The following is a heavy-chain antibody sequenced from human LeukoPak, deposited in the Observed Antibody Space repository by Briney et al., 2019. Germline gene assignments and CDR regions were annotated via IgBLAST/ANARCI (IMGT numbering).Heavy chain of an antibody. CDR1: GFTFSSYW. V-gene: IGHV3-7*01. CDR2: IKQDGSEK. Sequence: GGSLRLSCAASGFTFSSYWMSWVRQAPEKGLEWVANIKQDGSEKYYVDSVKGRFTISRDNAKNSLYLQMNSLRAEDTAVYYCARDQSPVEMATMPDYWGQGTLVTVSS. J-gene: IGHJ4*02. D-gene: IGHD5-24*01. CDR3: ARDQSPVEMATMPDY.